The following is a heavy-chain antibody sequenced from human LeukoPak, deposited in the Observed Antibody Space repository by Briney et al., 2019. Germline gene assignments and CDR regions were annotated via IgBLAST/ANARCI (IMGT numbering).Heavy chain of an antibody. V-gene: IGHV1-24*01. D-gene: IGHD1-26*01. J-gene: IGHJ4*02. CDR3: TADRADRYSGATWGSFDY. CDR2: FDSENNKM. CDR1: AYSFIFSS. Sequence: ASVKVSFKSAAYSFIFSSNNMNWVPPGEGLEWMGGFDSENNKMVYSQKFQGRGTMTEDTSADTAYMELTSLSSEYTAVNFCTADRADRYSGATWGSFDYWGQGTLVIVSS.